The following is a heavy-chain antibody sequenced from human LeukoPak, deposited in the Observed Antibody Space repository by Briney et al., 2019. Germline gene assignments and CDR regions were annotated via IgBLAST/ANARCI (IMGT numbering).Heavy chain of an antibody. CDR3: ARDYHSSGLRYFDL. D-gene: IGHD3-22*01. Sequence: SETLSLTCTVSGASISDYYWSWIRQPPGKGLEWIGYIYYTGTTKYNPSLTSRVTISVDTSKSQFSLKLSSVTAADTAVYYCARDYHSSGLRYFDLWGRGTLVTVSS. CDR1: GASISDYY. J-gene: IGHJ2*01. V-gene: IGHV4-59*01. CDR2: IYYTGTT.